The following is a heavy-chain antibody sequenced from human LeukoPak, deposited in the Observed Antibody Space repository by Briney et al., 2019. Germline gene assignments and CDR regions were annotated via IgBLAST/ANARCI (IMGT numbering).Heavy chain of an antibody. CDR2: IYYSGST. J-gene: IGHJ3*02. CDR1: GGSISSSSYY. Sequence: SETLSLTCTVSGGSISSSSYYWDWIRQPPGKGLEWIGSIYYSGSTYYNPSLKSRVTISVDTSKNQFSLKLSSVTAADTAVYYCAIYREGTYGRAFDIWGQGTMVTVSS. V-gene: IGHV4-39*01. D-gene: IGHD2-15*01. CDR3: AIYREGTYGRAFDI.